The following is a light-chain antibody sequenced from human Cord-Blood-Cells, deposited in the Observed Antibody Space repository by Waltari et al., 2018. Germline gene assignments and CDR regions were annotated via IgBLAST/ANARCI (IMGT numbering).Light chain of an antibody. V-gene: IGLV2-14*01. CDR3: SSYTSSSTWV. CDR2: EVS. J-gene: IGLJ3*02. Sequence: CTGTSSDVGGYNYVSWYQQHPDKAPKLMIYEVSNRPSGVSNRFSGSKSGNTASLTISGLQAEDEADYYCSSYTSSSTWVFGGGTKLTVL. CDR1: SSDVGGYNY.